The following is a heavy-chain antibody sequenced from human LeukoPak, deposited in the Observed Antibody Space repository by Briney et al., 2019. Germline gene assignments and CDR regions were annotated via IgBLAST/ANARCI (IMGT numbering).Heavy chain of an antibody. D-gene: IGHD3-22*01. J-gene: IGHJ4*02. V-gene: IGHV3-21*01. Sequence: GGSLRLSCAASEFTLSTYTMNWVRQAPGKGLEWVSSIISSSSYIYYAGSVKGRFTISRDNANNSLYLQMDSLRAEDTAVYYCARETRYYDSSGYYYFFDYWGQGTLVTVSS. CDR1: EFTLSTYT. CDR3: ARETRYYDSSGYYYFFDY. CDR2: IISSSSYI.